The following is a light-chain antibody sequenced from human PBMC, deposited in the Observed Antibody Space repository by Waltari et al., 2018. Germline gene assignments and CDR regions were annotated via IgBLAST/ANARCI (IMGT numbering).Light chain of an antibody. CDR3: QQYDAHPRT. J-gene: IGKJ1*01. CDR1: QSINVW. Sequence: DIQMTQSPSTLSASLGDRVTITCRASQSINVWLDWYQQKSGKVPKVLIYKASVLESGVPSRFSCNGSGTEFSLTISSLQSDDFATYYCQQYDAHPRTFGQGTKVDIK. CDR2: KAS. V-gene: IGKV1-5*03.